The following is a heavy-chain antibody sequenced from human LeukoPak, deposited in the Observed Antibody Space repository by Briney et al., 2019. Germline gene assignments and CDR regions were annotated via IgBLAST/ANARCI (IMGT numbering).Heavy chain of an antibody. CDR1: GFTFSSYA. CDR2: ISGSGGST. Sequence: GGSLRLSCAASGFTFSSYAMSWVRQAPGKGLEWVSAISGSGGSTYYADSVKGRFTISRDNSKNTLYLQMNSLRAENTAVYYCATGRRGFVFGYCSGGSCGAFDIWGQGTMVTVSS. D-gene: IGHD2-15*01. V-gene: IGHV3-23*01. CDR3: ATGRRGFVFGYCSGGSCGAFDI. J-gene: IGHJ3*02.